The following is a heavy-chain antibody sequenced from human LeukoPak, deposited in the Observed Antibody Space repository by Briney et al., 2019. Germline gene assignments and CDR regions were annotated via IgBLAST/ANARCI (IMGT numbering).Heavy chain of an antibody. CDR1: GGSISSSSYY. CDR2: MYYGGNT. J-gene: IGHJ4*02. CDR3: TTPLHGSINPRFDY. V-gene: IGHV4-39*01. D-gene: IGHD1-26*01. Sequence: PTETLSLTCTVSGGSISSSSYYWGWIRQPPGKGLEWIGSMYYGGNTYYNPSLKSRVTISIDTSKNQFSLELSSVTAADTAVYHCTTPLHGSINPRFDYWGQGTLVTVSS.